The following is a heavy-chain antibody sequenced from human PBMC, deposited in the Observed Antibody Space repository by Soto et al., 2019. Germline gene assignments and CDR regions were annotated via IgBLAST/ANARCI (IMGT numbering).Heavy chain of an antibody. CDR3: ARVRSIAARSRDYYYYGMDV. D-gene: IGHD6-6*01. Sequence: QVQLVQSGAEVKKPGSSVKVSCKASGGTFSSYAISWVRQAPGQGLEWMGGIIPIFGTANYAQKFQGRVTTTADETTSTAYMERSSRRSEDTAVYYCARVRSIAARSRDYYYYGMDVWGQGTTVTVSS. V-gene: IGHV1-69*01. CDR1: GGTFSSYA. J-gene: IGHJ6*02. CDR2: IIPIFGTA.